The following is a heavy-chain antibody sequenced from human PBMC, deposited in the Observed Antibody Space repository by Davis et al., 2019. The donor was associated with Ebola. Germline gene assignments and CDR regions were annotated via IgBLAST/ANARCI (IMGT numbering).Heavy chain of an antibody. Sequence: LRLSCTVSGGSISSSSYYWSWIRQPAGKGLEWIGRIYTSGSTNYNPSLKSRVTMSVDTSKNQFSLKLSSVTAADTAVYYYARGMLGGAVVDYWGQGTLVTVSS. D-gene: IGHD2-15*01. CDR2: IYTSGST. CDR3: ARGMLGGAVVDY. V-gene: IGHV4-61*02. J-gene: IGHJ4*02. CDR1: GGSISSSSYY.